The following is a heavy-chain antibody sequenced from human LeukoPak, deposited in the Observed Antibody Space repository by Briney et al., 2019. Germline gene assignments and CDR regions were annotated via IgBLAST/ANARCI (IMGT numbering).Heavy chain of an antibody. CDR3: ARGAPVVVPSDYGPGYFRL. J-gene: IGHJ1*01. V-gene: IGHV1-46*01. CDR1: GYIFTDYY. Sequence: ASVKVSCKASGYIFTDYYMHWLRQAPGHGLEWMGIINPSGASTSYAQKFQGRVTMTSDTSTSTVYMELSSLRSEDTAVYYCARGAPVVVPSDYGPGYFRLWGQGTLVTVSS. CDR2: INPSGAST. D-gene: IGHD2-15*01.